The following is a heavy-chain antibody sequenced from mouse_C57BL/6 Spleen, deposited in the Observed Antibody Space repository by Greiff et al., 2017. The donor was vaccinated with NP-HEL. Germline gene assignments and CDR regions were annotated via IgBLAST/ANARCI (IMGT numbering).Heavy chain of an antibody. D-gene: IGHD2-13*01. CDR2: IYPGSGNT. Sequence: VQLQQSGAELVRPGASVKLSCKASGYTFTDYYINWVKQRPGQGLEWIARIYPGSGNTYYNEKFKGKATLTAEKSSSTAYMQLSSLTSEDSAVYLCARSGSRGDAWFAYWGQGTLVTVSA. CDR3: ARSGSRGDAWFAY. CDR1: GYTFTDYY. J-gene: IGHJ3*01. V-gene: IGHV1-76*01.